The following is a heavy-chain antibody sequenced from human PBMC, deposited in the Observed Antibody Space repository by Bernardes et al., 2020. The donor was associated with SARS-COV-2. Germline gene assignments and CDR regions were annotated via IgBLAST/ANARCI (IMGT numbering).Heavy chain of an antibody. CDR3: AKDRTLLWFGFNWFDP. D-gene: IGHD3-10*01. CDR1: GFTFGDYA. V-gene: IGHV3-9*01. CDR2: ISWNSGSI. Sequence: GGSLRLSCAASGFTFGDYAMHWVRQAPGKGLEWVSGISWNSGSIGYADSVKGRFTISRDNAKNSLYLQMNSLRAEDTALYYCAKDRTLLWFGFNWFDPWGQGTLVTVSS. J-gene: IGHJ5*02.